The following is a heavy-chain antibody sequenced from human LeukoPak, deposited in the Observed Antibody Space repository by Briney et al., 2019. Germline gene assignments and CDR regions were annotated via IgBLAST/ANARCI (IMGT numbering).Heavy chain of an antibody. CDR1: GYTFTGYY. D-gene: IGHD3-3*01. CDR2: INPNSGGT. V-gene: IGHV1-2*02. Sequence: ASVKVSCKASGYTFTGYYMHWVRQAPGQGLEWMGWINPNSGGTNYAQKFQGRVTMTRDTSISTAYMELSRLRSDDTAVYYCARDFRYDFWSGTFDYWGQGTLVTVSS. J-gene: IGHJ4*02. CDR3: ARDFRYDFWSGTFDY.